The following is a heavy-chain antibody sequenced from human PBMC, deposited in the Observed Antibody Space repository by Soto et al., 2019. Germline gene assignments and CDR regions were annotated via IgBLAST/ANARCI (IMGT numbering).Heavy chain of an antibody. Sequence: ASVKVSCKASGYTFTSYDINWVRQATGQGLEWMGWMNPNSGNTGYAQKFQGRVTMTRNTSKSKAYMELGSLRSEDTAVYYCAGGAGFGELEDFDYWGQGTLVTVSS. D-gene: IGHD3-10*01. CDR3: AGGAGFGELEDFDY. CDR1: GYTFTSYD. CDR2: MNPNSGNT. V-gene: IGHV1-8*01. J-gene: IGHJ4*02.